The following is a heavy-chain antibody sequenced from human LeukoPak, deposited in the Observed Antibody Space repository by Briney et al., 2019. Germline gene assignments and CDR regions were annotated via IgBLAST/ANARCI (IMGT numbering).Heavy chain of an antibody. CDR1: GAYVTTYS. CDR2: FALSGAT. CDR3: ARWGESEWAFAS. D-gene: IGHD2-21*01. V-gene: IGHV4-59*08. J-gene: IGHJ4*02. Sequence: PSETLSLTCIVSGAYVTTYSWNWIRQSPGKGLEWIGYFALSGATSYSSSLKSRVTISRDTSKSQLSLKLTSVTAADTAVYYCARWGESEWAFASWGPGTLVTVSS.